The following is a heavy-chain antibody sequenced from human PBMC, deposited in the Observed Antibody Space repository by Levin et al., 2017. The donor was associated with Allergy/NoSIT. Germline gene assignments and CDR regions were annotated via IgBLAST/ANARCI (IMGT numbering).Heavy chain of an antibody. CDR3: ARLGRGESGAFDI. Sequence: SQTLSLTCTVSGGSITNYYWSWIRQPPGKGLDWIGYIYYTGSTNYNPSLTSRLTISVDTSKNQFSLKLSSLTAADTAVYYCARLGRGESGAFDIWGQGTMVTVSS. CDR1: GGSITNYY. D-gene: IGHD2-21*01. CDR2: IYYTGST. V-gene: IGHV4-59*01. J-gene: IGHJ3*02.